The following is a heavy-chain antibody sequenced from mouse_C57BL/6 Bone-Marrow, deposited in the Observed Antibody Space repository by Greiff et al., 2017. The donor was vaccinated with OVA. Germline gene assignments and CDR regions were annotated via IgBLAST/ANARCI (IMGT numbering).Heavy chain of an antibody. CDR3: TGAGRAFAY. J-gene: IGHJ3*01. D-gene: IGHD4-1*01. V-gene: IGHV6-3*01. Sequence: EVKVVESGGGLVQPGGSMKLSCVASGFTFSNYWMNWVRQSPEKGLEWVAQIRLKSDNYATHYAESVKGRFTISRDDSKSSVYLQMNNLRAEDTGIYYCTGAGRAFAYWGQGTLVTVSA. CDR2: IRLKSDNYAT. CDR1: GFTFSNYW.